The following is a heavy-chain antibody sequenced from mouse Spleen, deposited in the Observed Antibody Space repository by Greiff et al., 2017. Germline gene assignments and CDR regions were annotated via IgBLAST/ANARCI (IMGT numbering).Heavy chain of an antibody. CDR1: GFTFSDYY. D-gene: IGHD4-1*02. V-gene: IGHV5-16*01. CDR3: ARDGGGATGFDY. CDR2: INYDGSST. J-gene: IGHJ2*01. Sequence: EVQVVESEGGLVQPGSSMKLSCTASGFTFSDYYMAWVRQGPEKGLEWVANINYDGSSTYYHDSLKSRFIISRDNAKNIPYLQMSSLKSEDTATYYGARDGGGATGFDYWGQGTTLTVSS.